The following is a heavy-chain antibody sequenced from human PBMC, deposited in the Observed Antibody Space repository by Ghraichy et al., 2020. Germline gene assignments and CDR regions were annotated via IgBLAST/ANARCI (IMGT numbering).Heavy chain of an antibody. V-gene: IGHV4-39*01. CDR2: IYYSGST. CDR1: GGSISSSSYY. J-gene: IGHJ4*02. CDR3: AGSTVITDDY. D-gene: IGHD4-17*01. Sequence: SETLSLTCTVSGGSISSSSYYWGWIRQPPGQGLEWIGSIYYSGSTYYNPSLKSRVTISVATSKNQFFLKVSSVTAADTAVYYCAGSTVITDDYWGQGTLVTVSS.